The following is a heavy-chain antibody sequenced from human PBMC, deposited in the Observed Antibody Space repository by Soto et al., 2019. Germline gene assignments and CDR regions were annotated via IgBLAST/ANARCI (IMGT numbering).Heavy chain of an antibody. CDR1: GFTFGSYA. D-gene: IGHD5-18*01. Sequence: PGGSLRLSCAASGFTFGSYAMHWVRQAPGTGLEWVAVISYDGSNKYYAEYVKGRFTISRDNSKNKLYLQMNSLRAEDTAVYYCARPEDRGYSYGRLDYWGQGT. V-gene: IGHV3-30-3*01. CDR3: ARPEDRGYSYGRLDY. CDR2: ISYDGSNK. J-gene: IGHJ4*02.